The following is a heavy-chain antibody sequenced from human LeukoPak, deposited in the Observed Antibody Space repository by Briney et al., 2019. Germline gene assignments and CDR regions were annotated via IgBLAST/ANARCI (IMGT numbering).Heavy chain of an antibody. D-gene: IGHD1-26*01. J-gene: IGHJ4*02. V-gene: IGHV3-74*01. CDR2: IKGDGIST. CDR1: GFDFSSNW. CDR3: AKDRGGGRRWELLD. Sequence: GGSLRLSCAASGFDFSSNWMHWVRHAPGQGLVWVSRIKGDGISTNYADSVKGRFTISRDNSKNTLYLQMNSLRAEDTAVYYCAKDRGGGRRWELLDWGQGTLVTVSS.